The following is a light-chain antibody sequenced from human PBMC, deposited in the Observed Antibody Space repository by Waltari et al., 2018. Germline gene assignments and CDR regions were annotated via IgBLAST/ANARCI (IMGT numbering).Light chain of an antibody. CDR2: KAS. CDR1: QSISTW. J-gene: IGKJ1*01. CDR3: QQYNSWGT. V-gene: IGKV1-5*03. Sequence: DIQMTQSPSTLSASVGDRVTITCRASQSISTWLAWYQQKSGKAPNLLLYKASNLANGVPSRFSGSGSGTDFTLTISSLQPDDFATYYCQQYNSWGTFGQGTKVEIK.